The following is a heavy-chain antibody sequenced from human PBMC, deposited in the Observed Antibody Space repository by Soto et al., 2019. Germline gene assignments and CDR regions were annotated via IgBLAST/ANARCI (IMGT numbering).Heavy chain of an antibody. CDR3: AKDPRQGYFDY. Sequence: EVQLLESGGGLVQPGGYLRLSCAASGFTFSSYAMSWVRQATGKGLEWVSAISGSGGSTYYADSVKGRFTISRDNSKNTLYLQLNSLRAEDTAVYYCAKDPRQGYFDYWGQGTLVTVSS. V-gene: IGHV3-23*01. CDR1: GFTFSSYA. J-gene: IGHJ4*02. CDR2: ISGSGGST.